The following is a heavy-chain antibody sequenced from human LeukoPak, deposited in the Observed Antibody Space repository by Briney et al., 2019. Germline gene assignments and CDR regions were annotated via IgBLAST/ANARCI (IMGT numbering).Heavy chain of an antibody. J-gene: IGHJ4*02. CDR1: GGSISSYY. D-gene: IGHD3-10*01. CDR2: IYYSGST. CDR3: ARSSRVLWFGELS. Sequence: SETLSLTCTVSGGSISSYYWSWIRQPPGTGLEWIGYIYYSGSTNYNPSLKSRVTISVDTSKNQFSLKLSSVTAADTAVYYCARSSRVLWFGELSWGQGTLVTVSS. V-gene: IGHV4-59*01.